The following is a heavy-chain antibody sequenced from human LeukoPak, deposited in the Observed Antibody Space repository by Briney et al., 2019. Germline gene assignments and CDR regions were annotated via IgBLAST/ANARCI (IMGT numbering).Heavy chain of an antibody. CDR3: ASQYVDTAMASFDY. D-gene: IGHD5-18*01. V-gene: IGHV3-21*01. J-gene: IGHJ4*02. CDR1: GFTFSSYS. Sequence: GGSLRLSCAASGFTFSSYSMNWVRQAPGKGLEWVSSISSSSSYIYYADSVKGRFTISRDNAKNSLYLQMNSLRAEDTAVYYCASQYVDTAMASFDYWGQGTLVTVSS. CDR2: ISSSSSYI.